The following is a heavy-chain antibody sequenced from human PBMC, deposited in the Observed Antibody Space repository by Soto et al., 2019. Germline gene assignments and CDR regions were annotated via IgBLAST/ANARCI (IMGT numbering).Heavy chain of an antibody. CDR1: GVSISNSFYF. Sequence: QLQLQESGPGLVKPSETLSLTCIVSGVSISNSFYFWGWVRQPPGKGLEWIGSIYYGGNTYYNPSLKSRVTISVDTSKNQFSLRLSSVTAADTAVYYCASPYSSLTGVDWFDPWGQGTLVTVSS. CDR2: IYYGGNT. D-gene: IGHD5-12*01. CDR3: ASPYSSLTGVDWFDP. J-gene: IGHJ5*02. V-gene: IGHV4-39*01.